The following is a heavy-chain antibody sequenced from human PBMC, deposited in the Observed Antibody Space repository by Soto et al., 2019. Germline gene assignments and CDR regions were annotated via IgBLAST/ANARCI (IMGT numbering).Heavy chain of an antibody. D-gene: IGHD2-15*01. V-gene: IGHV4-39*02. Sequence: SETLSLTCTVSGGSISSSSYYWGWIRQPPGKGLEWIGSIYYSGSTYYNPSLKSRVTISVDTSKNQFSLKLSSVTAADTAVYYCARERGCCSGGSCPVDYWGQGTLVT. CDR1: GGSISSSSYY. CDR2: IYYSGST. CDR3: ARERGCCSGGSCPVDY. J-gene: IGHJ4*02.